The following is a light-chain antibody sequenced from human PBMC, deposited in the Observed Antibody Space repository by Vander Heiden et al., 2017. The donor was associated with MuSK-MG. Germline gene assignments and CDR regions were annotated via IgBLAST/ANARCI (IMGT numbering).Light chain of an antibody. CDR2: LGS. V-gene: IGKV2-28*01. J-gene: IGKJ4*01. Sequence: DIVMTQSTLSLPVTPGEPASISCRSSQSLLQSNGFNYLDWYLQKPGQSPQLLIYLGSNRASGVPDRFSGSGSGTDFTLKISRVEAEDVGVYFCMQALQIPPTFGGGTKVEIK. CDR1: QSLLQSNGFNY. CDR3: MQALQIPPT.